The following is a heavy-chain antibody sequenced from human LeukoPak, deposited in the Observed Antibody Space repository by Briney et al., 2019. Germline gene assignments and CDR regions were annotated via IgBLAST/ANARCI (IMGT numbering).Heavy chain of an antibody. CDR1: GFTFGDYG. Sequence: PGGSLRLSCTASGFTFGDYGMSWVRQAPGKGLEWVSAITSSSAYVYYADSVRGRFTISRDNAKNSLYLQMNSLRAEDTAVYYCVRDVLGDRDYWGQGTLVTVSS. CDR2: ITSSSAYV. V-gene: IGHV3-21*01. D-gene: IGHD3-16*01. J-gene: IGHJ4*02. CDR3: VRDVLGDRDY.